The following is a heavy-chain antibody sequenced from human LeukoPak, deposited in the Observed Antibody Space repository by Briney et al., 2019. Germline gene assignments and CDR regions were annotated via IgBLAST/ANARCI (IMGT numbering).Heavy chain of an antibody. J-gene: IGHJ4*02. CDR1: GFTFSSYW. Sequence: SGGSLRLSCAASGFTFSSYWMHWVRQAPGKGLEWVANIKQDGSEEYYVDSVKGRFTISRDNAKTSLYLQMNSLRAEDTAVYYCARGRQWLTKGYFDYWGQGTLVTVSS. CDR3: ARGRQWLTKGYFDY. CDR2: IKQDGSEE. V-gene: IGHV3-7*05. D-gene: IGHD6-19*01.